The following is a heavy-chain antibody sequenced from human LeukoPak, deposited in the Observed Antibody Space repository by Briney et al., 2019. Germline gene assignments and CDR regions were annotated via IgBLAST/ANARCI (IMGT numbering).Heavy chain of an antibody. J-gene: IGHJ3*02. CDR2: VYSGGST. D-gene: IGHD4-11*01. Sequence: PGGSLRLSCAASGFTVTRTSMTWVRQAPEKGLEWVSIVYSGGSTYHADSLKGRFTVSRDDSKNTVYLQMNNLRAEDTAMYYCARDTVDDSLDIWGQGTTVTVSS. CDR1: GFTVTRTS. CDR3: ARDTVDDSLDI. V-gene: IGHV3-53*01.